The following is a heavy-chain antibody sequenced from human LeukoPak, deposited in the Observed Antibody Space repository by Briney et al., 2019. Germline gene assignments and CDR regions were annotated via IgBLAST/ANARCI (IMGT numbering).Heavy chain of an antibody. CDR3: VRHPRGGPYFDY. Sequence: SETLSLTCSVSGDSISNNNYYWGWIRQPPGKGLEWIGYIYYSGSTTYNPSLKSRVTISVDTSKNQFSLKLTSVTAADTGVYYCVRHPRGGPYFDYWGQGTLVTVSS. J-gene: IGHJ4*02. CDR1: GDSISNNNYY. CDR2: IYYSGST. V-gene: IGHV4-61*05. D-gene: IGHD3-16*01.